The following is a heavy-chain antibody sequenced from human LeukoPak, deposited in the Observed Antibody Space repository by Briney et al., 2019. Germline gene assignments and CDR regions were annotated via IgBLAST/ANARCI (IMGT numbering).Heavy chain of an antibody. CDR3: ARGRRGVGATYSDY. V-gene: IGHV4-34*01. CDR1: GGSFSGYY. D-gene: IGHD1-26*01. J-gene: IGHJ4*02. Sequence: SETLSLTCAVYGGSFSGYYWSWIRQPPGKGLEWIGEINHSGSTNYNPSLKSRVTISVDTSKNQFSLELSSVTAADTAVYYCARGRRGVGATYSDYWGQGTLVTVSS. CDR2: INHSGST.